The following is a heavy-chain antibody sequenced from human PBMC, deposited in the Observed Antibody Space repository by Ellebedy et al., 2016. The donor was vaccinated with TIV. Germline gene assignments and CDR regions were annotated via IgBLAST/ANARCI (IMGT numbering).Heavy chain of an antibody. CDR1: GYTFTYRY. V-gene: IGHV1-2*04. Sequence: AASVKVSCKASGYTFTYRYLHWVRQAPGQALEWMGWINPNSGGTNYAQKFQGWVTMTRDTSISTAYLELTTLTSDDTAVYYCARGQSFQYWLNLDYWGQGTLVTVPS. CDR3: ARGQSFQYWLNLDY. D-gene: IGHD2-8*02. CDR2: INPNSGGT. J-gene: IGHJ4*02.